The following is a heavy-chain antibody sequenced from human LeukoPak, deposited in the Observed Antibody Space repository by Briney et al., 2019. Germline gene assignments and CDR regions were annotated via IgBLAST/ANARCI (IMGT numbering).Heavy chain of an antibody. CDR2: IYHSGGT. CDR1: GGPISGTNW. V-gene: IGHV4-4*02. Sequence: SGTLSLTCAVSGGPISGTNWWCWVRQPPGKGLEWIGEIYHSGGTKYNPSLKSRVTMSVDKSKNQFSLRLSSVTAADTAVYYCTRVREQVGFDYWGQGTLVTVSS. J-gene: IGHJ4*02. CDR3: TRVREQVGFDY. D-gene: IGHD6-13*01.